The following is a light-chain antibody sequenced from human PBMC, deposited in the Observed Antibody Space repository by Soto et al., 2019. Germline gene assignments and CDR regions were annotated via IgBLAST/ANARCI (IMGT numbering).Light chain of an antibody. CDR1: QGISSY. CDR3: QQYYSYPYT. Sequence: AIRMTQSPSSLSAYTGDRVTITCRASQGISSYLAWYQQKPGKAPKLLIYAASTLQSGVPSRFSGCGSGTDFTLTISCLQSEDFATYYSQQYYSYPYTFGQGTKLEIK. J-gene: IGKJ2*01. CDR2: AAS. V-gene: IGKV1-8*01.